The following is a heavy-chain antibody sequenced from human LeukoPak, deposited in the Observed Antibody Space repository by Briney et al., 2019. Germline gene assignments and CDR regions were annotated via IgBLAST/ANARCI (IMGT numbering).Heavy chain of an antibody. CDR1: GYTFTSYY. J-gene: IGHJ4*02. CDR3: ARAPRPPWDDSSGLDY. CDR2: INPSGGST. D-gene: IGHD3-22*01. Sequence: ASVKVSCKASGYTFTSYYMHGVRQAPGQGLEWMGIINPSGGSTSYAQKFQGRVTMTRDTSTGTVYMELSSLRSEDTAVYYCARAPRPPWDDSSGLDYWGQGTRVTVSS. V-gene: IGHV1-46*01.